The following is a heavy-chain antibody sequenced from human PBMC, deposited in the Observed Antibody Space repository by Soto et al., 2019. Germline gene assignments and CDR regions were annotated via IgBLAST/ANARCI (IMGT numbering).Heavy chain of an antibody. CDR1: GFIFNNNY. J-gene: IGHJ4*02. Sequence: PXVSLRLSFSASGFIFNNNYMTWVRQAPGRRPEWVAVIYTRGTTHYADFATGRFTFSRDNSKNTLYLQMDSLRPEDTAVYYCEKLWGYYFESWGPGTLVTVSS. CDR2: IYTRGTT. D-gene: IGHD2-21*01. V-gene: IGHV3-53*01. CDR3: EKLWGYYFES.